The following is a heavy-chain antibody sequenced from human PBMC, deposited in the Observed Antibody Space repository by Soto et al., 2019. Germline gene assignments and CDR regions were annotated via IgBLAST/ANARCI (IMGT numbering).Heavy chain of an antibody. D-gene: IGHD2-2*01. V-gene: IGHV1-69*13. CDR2: IIPIFGTA. CDR3: AREGALGYCSSTSCYGRFDP. CDR1: GGAFSVDA. J-gene: IGHJ5*02. Sequence: SLKGACKASGGAFSVDASSWGRQTPGQGLEWMGGIIPIFGTANYAQKFQGRVTITADESTSTAYMELSSLRSEDTAVYYCAREGALGYCSSTSCYGRFDPWGQGPLVTVSS.